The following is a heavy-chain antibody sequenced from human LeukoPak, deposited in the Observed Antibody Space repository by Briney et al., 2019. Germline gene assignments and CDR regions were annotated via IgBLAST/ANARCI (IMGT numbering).Heavy chain of an antibody. CDR1: GFTFSSYS. D-gene: IGHD6-19*01. J-gene: IGHJ4*02. V-gene: IGHV3-21*04. Sequence: GGSLRLSCAASGFTFSSYSMNWVRQAPGKGLEWVSSIDFTSRYIYNADSVKGRFTTSRDNSKNTLHLQMNSLGAEDTAVYYCAKGPLIEVTGTTWDYWGQGTLVTVSS. CDR3: AKGPLIEVTGTTWDY. CDR2: IDFTSRYI.